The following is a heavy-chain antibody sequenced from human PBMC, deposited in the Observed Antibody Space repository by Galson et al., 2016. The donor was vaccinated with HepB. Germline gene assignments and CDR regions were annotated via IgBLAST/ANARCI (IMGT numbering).Heavy chain of an antibody. CDR2: ISTGNDET. Sequence: SVKVSCKASGYTFTNYPINWVRQAPGQRLEWMGWISTGNDETKYAQNYPGRATFTKDTSASTAYMELDSLRSDDTSVYYCLRDPVSRCAPFDYWGQGTLVTVSS. V-gene: IGHV1-3*04. CDR3: LRDPVSRCAPFDY. CDR1: GYTFTNYP. J-gene: IGHJ4*02. D-gene: IGHD4/OR15-4a*01.